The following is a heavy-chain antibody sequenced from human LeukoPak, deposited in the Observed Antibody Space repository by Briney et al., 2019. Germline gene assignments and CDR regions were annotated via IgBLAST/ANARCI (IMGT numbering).Heavy chain of an antibody. CDR1: GYIFTTYF. D-gene: IGHD2-21*02. J-gene: IGHJ4*02. Sequence: ASVKVSCKASGYIFTTYFMHWLRQVPGQGPEWMGIINPRGGSTDYAQKFQDRITMTSDTSTSTVYMELKSLKSEDTAVYFCARVGATGATADNWGQGTLVAVSS. CDR3: ARVGATGATADN. CDR2: INPRGGST. V-gene: IGHV1-46*01.